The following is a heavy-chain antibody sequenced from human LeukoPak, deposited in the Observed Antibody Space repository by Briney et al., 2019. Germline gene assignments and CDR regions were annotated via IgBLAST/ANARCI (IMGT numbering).Heavy chain of an antibody. CDR1: GGSISSYY. Sequence: SETLSLTCTVSGGSISSYYWSWIRQPPGKGLEWIGYIYYSGSTNYNPSLKSRVTISVDTSKNQFSLKLSSVTAADTAVYYCARDRRRAVWGSYPSYYFDYWGQGTLVTVSS. CDR3: ARDRRRAVWGSYPSYYFDY. D-gene: IGHD3-16*02. J-gene: IGHJ4*02. CDR2: IYYSGST. V-gene: IGHV4-59*12.